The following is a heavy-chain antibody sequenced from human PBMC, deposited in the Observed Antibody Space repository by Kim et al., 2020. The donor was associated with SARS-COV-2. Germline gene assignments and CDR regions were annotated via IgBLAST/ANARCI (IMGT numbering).Heavy chain of an antibody. CDR3: ARAMGGPINYYYYYGMDV. Sequence: LSLTCAASGFTFSSYRMNWVRQAPGKGLEWVSYISRSSSTIYYADSVKGRFTISRDNAKNSLYLQMNSLRAEYTAVYYCARAMGGPINYYYYYGMDVWGQGTTVTVSS. J-gene: IGHJ6*02. CDR1: GFTFSSYR. V-gene: IGHV3-48*04. CDR2: ISRSSSTI. D-gene: IGHD3-16*01.